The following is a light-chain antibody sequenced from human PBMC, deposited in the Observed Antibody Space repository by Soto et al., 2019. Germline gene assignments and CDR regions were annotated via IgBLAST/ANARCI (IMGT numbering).Light chain of an antibody. V-gene: IGLV1-44*01. CDR1: SSNIGRNT. CDR2: SNN. CDR3: ASWDDSLKGVV. Sequence: SVLTQPPSASGTPGQRVIISCSGSSSNIGRNTVTWYQLLPGTAPTLIIYSNNQRPSGVPDRFSGSRSGTSASLAISGLQSEDEADYYCASWDDSLKGVVFGGGTQLTVL. J-gene: IGLJ2*01.